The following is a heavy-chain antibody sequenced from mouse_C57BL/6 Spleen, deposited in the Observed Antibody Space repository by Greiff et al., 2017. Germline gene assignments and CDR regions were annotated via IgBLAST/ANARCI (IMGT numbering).Heavy chain of an antibody. J-gene: IGHJ4*01. D-gene: IGHD2-5*01. CDR2: IDPSDSYT. CDR3: ARGDYSNYDYAMDY. Sequence: QVQLQQPGAELVKPGASVKLSCKASGYTFTSYWMQWVKQRPGQGLEWIGEIDPSDSYTNYNQKFKGKATLTGDTSSSTAYMQLSSLTSEDSAVYYCARGDYSNYDYAMDYWGQGTSVTVSS. V-gene: IGHV1-50*01. CDR1: GYTFTSYW.